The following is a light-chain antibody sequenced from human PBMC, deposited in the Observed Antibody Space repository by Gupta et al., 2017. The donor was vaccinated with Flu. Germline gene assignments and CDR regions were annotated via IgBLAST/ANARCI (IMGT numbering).Light chain of an antibody. J-gene: IGKJ4*01. V-gene: IGKV3-15*01. CDR3: QHENNWPRT. Sequence: PATLSLSPGDRASLSCRASQSVSSNLAWYQHMPGQAPRLLISGASTRATGIPARFSGSGSGTEFTLTISSLQSEDFGVYYCQHENNWPRTFGGGTKVEIK. CDR2: GAS. CDR1: QSVSSN.